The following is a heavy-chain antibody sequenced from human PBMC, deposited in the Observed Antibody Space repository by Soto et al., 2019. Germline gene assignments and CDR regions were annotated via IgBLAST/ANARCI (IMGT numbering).Heavy chain of an antibody. D-gene: IGHD5-12*01. J-gene: IGHJ4*02. V-gene: IGHV3-30-3*01. CDR1: GFTFSSYA. CDR2: ISYDGSNK. Sequence: QVQLVESGGGVVQPGRSLRLSCAASGFTFSSYAMHWVRQAPGKGLEWVAVISYDGSNKYYADSVKGRFTISRDNXKSTLYLQMNSLRAEDTAVYYCARSRDGYNYCFDYWGQGTLVTVSS. CDR3: ARSRDGYNYCFDY.